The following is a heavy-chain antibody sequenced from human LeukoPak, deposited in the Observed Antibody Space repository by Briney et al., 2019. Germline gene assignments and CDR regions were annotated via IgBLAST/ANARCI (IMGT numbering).Heavy chain of an antibody. CDR2: LHHSGST. CDR3: TRREGYNFDY. V-gene: IGHV4-38-2*02. D-gene: IGHD5-24*01. Sequence: SETLSLTCSVSGYSISSGFYWDWIRQPPGEGLEWIGSLHHSGSTPYNPSLNSRVSISVDTSKNQLSLKLSSVTAADTAVYYCTRREGYNFDYWGQGTLVTVSS. CDR1: GYSISSGFY. J-gene: IGHJ4*02.